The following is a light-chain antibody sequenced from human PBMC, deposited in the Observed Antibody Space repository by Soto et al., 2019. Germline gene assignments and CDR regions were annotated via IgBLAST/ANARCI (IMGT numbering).Light chain of an antibody. CDR1: QSISSW. CDR3: QQYHSYPLT. V-gene: IGKV1-5*03. CDR2: KAS. Sequence: DIQMTQSPSTLSASVGDGVTITCRASQSISSWLAWYQQKPGRAPKLLIYKASSLESGVPSRFSGSGSVTEFTLTISSLQPDDFATYYCQQYHSYPLTFGGGPKVEIK. J-gene: IGKJ4*01.